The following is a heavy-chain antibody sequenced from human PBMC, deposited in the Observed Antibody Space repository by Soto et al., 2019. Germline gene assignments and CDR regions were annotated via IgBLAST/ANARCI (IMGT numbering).Heavy chain of an antibody. V-gene: IGHV4-34*01. Sequence: SETLSLTCAVYGGSFSGYYWSWIRQPPGKGLEWIGEINHSGSTNYNPSLKSRVPISVDTSKNKFPRKLSSGTAADTAVYYCARVLGRAFDIWGQGTMVTVSS. CDR2: INHSGST. CDR3: ARVLGRAFDI. CDR1: GGSFSGYY. J-gene: IGHJ3*02. D-gene: IGHD1-26*01.